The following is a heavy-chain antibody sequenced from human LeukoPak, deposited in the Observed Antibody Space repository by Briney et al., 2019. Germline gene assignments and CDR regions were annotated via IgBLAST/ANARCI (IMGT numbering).Heavy chain of an antibody. D-gene: IGHD4-23*01. CDR1: GFTFGDFA. CDR2: IRSKAYGGTT. Sequence: GRSLRLSCSASGFTFGDFAMSWFRQVPGKGLEWLAFIRSKAYGGTTEYAASVKGRFTISRDDSKSIAYLQMNSLKTEDTAVYYCTRFGGFDIRGQGTMVTVSS. J-gene: IGHJ3*02. CDR3: TRFGGFDI. V-gene: IGHV3-49*03.